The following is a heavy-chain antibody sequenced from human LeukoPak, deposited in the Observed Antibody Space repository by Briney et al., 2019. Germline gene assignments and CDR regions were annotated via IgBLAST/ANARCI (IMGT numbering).Heavy chain of an antibody. Sequence: GGSLRLSCAASGFTFSSYAMHWVRQAPGKGLEWVAVISYDGSNKYYADSVKGRFTISRDNSKNTLYLQMNSLRAEDTAVYYCAKDHGDYGGPSFDYWGQGTLVTVSS. D-gene: IGHD4-23*01. V-gene: IGHV3-30-3*02. CDR2: ISYDGSNK. CDR1: GFTFSSYA. CDR3: AKDHGDYGGPSFDY. J-gene: IGHJ4*02.